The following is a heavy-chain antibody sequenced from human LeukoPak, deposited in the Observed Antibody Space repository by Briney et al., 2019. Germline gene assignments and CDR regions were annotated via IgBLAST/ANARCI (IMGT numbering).Heavy chain of an antibody. Sequence: GGSLRLSCAASGFTFSTYGLHWVRQAPGKGLEWVAAISYDGSDKYYADSVKGRFTISRDNSKNTLYLQMNSLRAEDTAVYYCAKDARSPTLDYWGQGTLVTVSS. CDR3: AKDARSPTLDY. CDR1: GFTFSTYG. V-gene: IGHV3-30*18. CDR2: ISYDGSDK. J-gene: IGHJ4*02.